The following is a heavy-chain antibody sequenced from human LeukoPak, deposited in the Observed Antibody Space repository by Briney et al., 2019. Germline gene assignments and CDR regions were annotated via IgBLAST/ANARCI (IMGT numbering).Heavy chain of an antibody. D-gene: IGHD5-12*01. CDR2: INPNSGGT. CDR3: ARDQGSGYDFDY. J-gene: IGHJ4*02. V-gene: IGHV1-2*02. CDR1: GYTFTEYY. Sequence: GASVKVSCKTSGYTFTEYYIHWVRQAPGQGLEWMGWINPNSGGTNYAQKFQGRVTMTRDTSISTAYMELSRLRSDDTAVYYCARDQGSGYDFDYWGQGTLVTVSS.